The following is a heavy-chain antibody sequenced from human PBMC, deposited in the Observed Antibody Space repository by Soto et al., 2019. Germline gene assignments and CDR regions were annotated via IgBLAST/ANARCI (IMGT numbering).Heavy chain of an antibody. CDR3: ATGPNHYYYGSGSYLGFDP. J-gene: IGHJ5*02. Sequence: ASVKVSCKVSGYTLTELSMHWVRQAPGKGLEWMGGFDPEDGETIYAQKFQGRVTMTEDTSTDTAYMELSSLRSEDTAVYYCATGPNHYYYGSGSYLGFDPWGQGTLVTVSS. CDR2: FDPEDGET. V-gene: IGHV1-24*01. D-gene: IGHD3-10*01. CDR1: GYTLTELS.